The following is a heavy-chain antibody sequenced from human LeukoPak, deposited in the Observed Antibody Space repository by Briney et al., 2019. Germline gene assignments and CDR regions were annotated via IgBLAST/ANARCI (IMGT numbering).Heavy chain of an antibody. V-gene: IGHV3-30*02. CDR3: ARRAGAYSHPYDY. Sequence: PPGGSLRLSCAASGFSFSSYGMHWVRHAPGKRLEWVTFIRYDGSNKYYADSVKGRFTISRDNSKNKLYLQMNSLRAEDTAVYYCARRAGAYSHPYDYWGQGTLVTVSS. D-gene: IGHD4/OR15-4a*01. CDR2: IRYDGSNK. J-gene: IGHJ4*02. CDR1: GFSFSSYG.